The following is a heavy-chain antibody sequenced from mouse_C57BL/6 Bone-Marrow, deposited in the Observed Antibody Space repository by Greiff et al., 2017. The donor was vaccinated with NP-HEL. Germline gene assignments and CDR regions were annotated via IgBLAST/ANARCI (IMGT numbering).Heavy chain of an antibody. CDR1: GYTFTDYE. D-gene: IGHD2-1*01. CDR3: TRVRRLLYYFDY. Sequence: QVHVKQSGAELVRPGASVTLSCKASGYTFTDYEMHWVKQTPVHGLEWIGAIDPETGGTAYNQKFKGKAILTADKSSSTAYMELRSLTSEDSAVYYCTRVRRLLYYFDYWGQGTTLTVSS. J-gene: IGHJ2*01. V-gene: IGHV1-15*01. CDR2: IDPETGGT.